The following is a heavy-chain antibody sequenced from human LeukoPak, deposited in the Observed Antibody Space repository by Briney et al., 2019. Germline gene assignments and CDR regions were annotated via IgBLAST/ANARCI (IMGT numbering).Heavy chain of an antibody. CDR3: ARETSIWDYYYYYYMDV. J-gene: IGHJ6*03. CDR2: ISSSSSYI. D-gene: IGHD2/OR15-2a*01. Sequence: GGSLRLSCAASGFTFSSYSMNWVRQAPGKGLEWVSSISSSSSYIYYANSVKGRFTISRDNAKNSLYLQMNSLRAEDTAVYYCARETSIWDYYYYYYMDVWGKGTTVTISS. V-gene: IGHV3-21*01. CDR1: GFTFSSYS.